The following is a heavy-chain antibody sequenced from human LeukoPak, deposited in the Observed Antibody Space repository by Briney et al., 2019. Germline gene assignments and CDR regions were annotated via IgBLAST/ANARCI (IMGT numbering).Heavy chain of an antibody. CDR3: AREASPQGFPY. J-gene: IGHJ4*02. V-gene: IGHV1-46*01. Sequence: ASVKVSCKASGYTFTSYYMRWVRQAPGQGLEWMGIINPSGGSTSYAQKFQGRVIMIRDASTSTVYMELSSLRSEDTAVYYCAREASPQGFPYWGQGTLVTVSS. CDR2: INPSGGST. CDR1: GYTFTSYY.